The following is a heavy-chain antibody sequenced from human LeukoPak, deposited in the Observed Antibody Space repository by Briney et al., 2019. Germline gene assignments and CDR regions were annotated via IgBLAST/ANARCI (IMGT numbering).Heavy chain of an antibody. CDR2: SNAGNGNT. D-gene: IGHD2-15*01. CDR1: GGTFSSYA. J-gene: IGHJ5*02. V-gene: IGHV1-3*02. Sequence: ASVKVSCKASGGTFSSYAISWVRQAPGQRLEWMGWSNAGNGNTKYSQEFQGRVTITRDTSASTAYMELSSLRSEDMAVYYCARGGYCSGGSCYSSWFDPWGQGTLVTVSS. CDR3: ARGGYCSGGSCYSSWFDP.